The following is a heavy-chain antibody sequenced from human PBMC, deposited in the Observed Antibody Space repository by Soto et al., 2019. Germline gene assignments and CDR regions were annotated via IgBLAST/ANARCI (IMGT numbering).Heavy chain of an antibody. CDR3: TRRYNWNDYYFDA. Sequence: PSETLSLTCTVSGGSIRVQSYYWTWIRQPPGKGLEWVGSSYYSGTSYFNPALKVRVTISVDTSTNQFSLRLTSVTAADTAVYYCTRRYNWNDYYFDAGGQGTLVTVSS. CDR2: SYYSGTS. J-gene: IGHJ5*02. V-gene: IGHV4-39*01. D-gene: IGHD1-20*01. CDR1: GGSIRVQSYY.